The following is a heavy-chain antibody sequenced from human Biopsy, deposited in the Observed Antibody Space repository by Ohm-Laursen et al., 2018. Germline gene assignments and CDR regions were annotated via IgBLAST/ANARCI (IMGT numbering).Heavy chain of an antibody. D-gene: IGHD3-10*01. CDR2: INSDASYI. CDR3: ATGFAVRF. CDR1: TFTFSSDS. Sequence: GSLRLSCAAFTFTFSSDSVNWVRQAPGKGLEWVSYINSDASYIYYGVSVRGRFTISRDNAKNSVYLQMNSLRVEDTAVYYCATGFAVRFWGQGTLVTVSS. V-gene: IGHV3-21*01. J-gene: IGHJ4*02.